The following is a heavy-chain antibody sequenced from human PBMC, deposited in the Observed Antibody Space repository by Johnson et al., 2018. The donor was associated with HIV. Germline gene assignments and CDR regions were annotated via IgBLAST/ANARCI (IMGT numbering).Heavy chain of an antibody. D-gene: IGHD3-16*01. CDR1: GFTVSSNY. V-gene: IGHV3-66*02. Sequence: VQVVESGGGLVQPGGSLRLSCAASGFTVSSNYMSWVRQAPGKGLEWVSVIYSGGSTYYADSVKGRFTISRDNSKNTLYLQMNSLRAEDTAVYYCARDRHGTWGDAFDIWGQGTMVTVSS. CDR2: IYSGGST. J-gene: IGHJ3*02. CDR3: ARDRHGTWGDAFDI.